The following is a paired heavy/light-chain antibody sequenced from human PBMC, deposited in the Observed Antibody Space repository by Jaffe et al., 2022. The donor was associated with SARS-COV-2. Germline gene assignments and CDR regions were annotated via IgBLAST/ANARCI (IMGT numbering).Light chain of an antibody. CDR1: NIGRKS. Sequence: SYVLTQTPSVSVAPGKTARIPCGGDNIGRKSVHWYQQKPGQAPVLVIYSDSDRPSGIPERFSGSSSGNTATLTISRVEAVDEADYYCQVWDSSSDHYVFGTGTKVTVL. CDR2: SDS. CDR3: QVWDSSSDHYV. V-gene: IGLV3-21*04. J-gene: IGLJ1*01.
Heavy chain of an antibody. V-gene: IGHV3-48*02. CDR2: LSAGSETF. Sequence: EVQLVESGGGLVQPGGSLRLSCTASGFAFDTYSMKWVRQAPGKGLEWVSYLSAGSETFYYADSVKGRFTISRDNAKNSLYLQMNSLRDEDTAVYYCATDGRASTFDHWGQGTLVTVSS. D-gene: IGHD2-2*01. J-gene: IGHJ4*02. CDR3: ATDGRASTFDH. CDR1: GFAFDTYS.